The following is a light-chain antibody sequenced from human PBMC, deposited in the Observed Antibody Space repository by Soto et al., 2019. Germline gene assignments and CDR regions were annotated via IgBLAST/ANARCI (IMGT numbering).Light chain of an antibody. V-gene: IGKV1-33*01. Sequence: DIQMTQSPSSLSASVGDRVTITCQASQDIKNYLNWYQQKSGKAPKLLIYDASDLETGVPSRFSGSGSGTDFTFTINSLQPEDIETYYCQPYDNLPLTLGAGPNVDI. CDR2: DAS. CDR1: QDIKNY. J-gene: IGKJ4*01. CDR3: QPYDNLPLT.